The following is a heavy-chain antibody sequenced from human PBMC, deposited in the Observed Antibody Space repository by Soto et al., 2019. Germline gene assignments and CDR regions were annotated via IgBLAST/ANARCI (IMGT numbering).Heavy chain of an antibody. CDR3: AMTSVRYYYDSSGYLVFPNYYYGMDV. CDR1: GGTFSSYT. J-gene: IGHJ6*02. CDR2: IIPILGIA. V-gene: IGHV1-69*02. Sequence: GASVKVSCKASGGTFSSYTISWVRQAPGQGLEWMGRIIPILGIANYAQKFQGRVTITADKSTSTAYMELSSLRSEDTAVYYCAMTSVRYYYDSSGYLVFPNYYYGMDVWGQGTTVTVSS. D-gene: IGHD3-22*01.